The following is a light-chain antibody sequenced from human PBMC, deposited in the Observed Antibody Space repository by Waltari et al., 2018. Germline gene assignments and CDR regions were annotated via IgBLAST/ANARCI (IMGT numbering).Light chain of an antibody. CDR1: QSVGKY. CDR2: GAS. CDR3: QHHVRLPAT. J-gene: IGKJ1*01. V-gene: IGKV3-20*01. Sequence: IVLTQSPGTLSLSPGERATLSCMASQSVGKYLAWYQQKPGQAPRLLIYGASSRAAGIPDRFSGSGSGADFSLTISRLEPEDFAVYYCQHHVRLPATFGQGTKVE.